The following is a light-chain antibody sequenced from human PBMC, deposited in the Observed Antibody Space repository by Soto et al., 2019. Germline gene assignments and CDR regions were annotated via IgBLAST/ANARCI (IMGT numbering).Light chain of an antibody. CDR2: GAS. CDR1: QSVGNN. Sequence: EIVMTQSPATLSVSPGERATLSCRASQSVGNNLAWYQQKPGQAPRLLIHGASIRATGVPARFSGSGSGTEFTLTISSLQSEDFTVYYCQHYNNWVGTFGGGTKVEIK. J-gene: IGKJ4*01. CDR3: QHYNNWVGT. V-gene: IGKV3-15*01.